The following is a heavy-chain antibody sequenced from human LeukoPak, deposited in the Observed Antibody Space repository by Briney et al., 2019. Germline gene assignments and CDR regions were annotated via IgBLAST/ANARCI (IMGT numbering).Heavy chain of an antibody. CDR1: GFTFSTYP. V-gene: IGHV3-23*01. J-gene: IGHJ4*02. D-gene: IGHD5/OR15-5a*01. Sequence: GGSLRLSCAASGFTFSTYPMGWVRQTPGKGLEWVSGISPSGTGTYYAGSVKGRFTISRDNSKNMVYLQMDNLRADDTAMFYCAKSRVSTNVAMFDYWGQGAMVTVSS. CDR3: AKSRVSTNVAMFDY. CDR2: ISPSGTGT.